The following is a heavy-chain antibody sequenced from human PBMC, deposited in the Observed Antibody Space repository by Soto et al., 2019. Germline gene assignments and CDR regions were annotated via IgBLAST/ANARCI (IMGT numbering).Heavy chain of an antibody. Sequence: GASVKVSCKASGGTFSSYTISWVRQAPGQGLEWMGRIIPILGIANYAQKFQGRVTITADKSTSTAYMELSSLRSEDTAVYYCARVFSPSYYGSGSAGYTARYYMDVWGKGTTVTVSS. J-gene: IGHJ6*03. CDR2: IIPILGIA. V-gene: IGHV1-69*02. CDR1: GGTFSSYT. D-gene: IGHD3-10*01. CDR3: ARVFSPSYYGSGSAGYTARYYMDV.